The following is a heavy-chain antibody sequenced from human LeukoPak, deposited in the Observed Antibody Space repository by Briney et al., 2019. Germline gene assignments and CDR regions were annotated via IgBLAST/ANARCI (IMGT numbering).Heavy chain of an antibody. CDR2: INHSGST. J-gene: IGHJ4*02. D-gene: IGHD4/OR15-4a*01. Sequence: PSETLSLTCAVYGGSFSGYYWSWIRQPPGKGLEWIGEINHSGSTNYNPSLKSRVTISVDTSKNQFSLRLSSVTAADTASYYCARGYAYGPNYYFDYWGQGTLATVSS. V-gene: IGHV4-34*01. CDR3: ARGYAYGPNYYFDY. CDR1: GGSFSGYY.